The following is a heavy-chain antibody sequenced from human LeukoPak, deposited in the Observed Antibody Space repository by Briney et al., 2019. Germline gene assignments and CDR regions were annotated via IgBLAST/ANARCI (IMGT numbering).Heavy chain of an antibody. CDR2: MNPNSGNT. CDR1: GYTFTSYD. V-gene: IGHV1-8*01. CDR3: ARGRTLLRDGSGPTVAGY. Sequence: ASVKVSCKASGYTFTSYDINWVRQATGQGLEWMGWMNPNSGNTGYAQKFQGRVTMTRNTSISTAYMELSSLRSEDTAVYYCARGRTLLRDGSGPTVAGYWGQGTLVTVSS. J-gene: IGHJ4*02. D-gene: IGHD3-10*01.